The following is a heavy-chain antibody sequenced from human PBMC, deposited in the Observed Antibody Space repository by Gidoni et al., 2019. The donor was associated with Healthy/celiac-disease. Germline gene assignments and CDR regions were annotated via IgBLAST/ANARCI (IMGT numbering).Heavy chain of an antibody. D-gene: IGHD2-2*01. CDR2: IYHSGST. Sequence: QVQLQESGPGLVKPSGTLSLTCAVSGGSISSRNWWSWVRQPPGKGLEWIGEIYHSGSTNYNPSLKSRVTISVDKSKNQFSLKLSSVTAADTAVYYCASLNLGYCSSTSCVVDYWGQGTLVTVSS. CDR1: GGSISSRNW. J-gene: IGHJ4*02. V-gene: IGHV4-4*02. CDR3: ASLNLGYCSSTSCVVDY.